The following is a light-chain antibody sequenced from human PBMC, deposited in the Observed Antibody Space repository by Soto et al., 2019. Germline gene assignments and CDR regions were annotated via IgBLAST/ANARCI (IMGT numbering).Light chain of an antibody. CDR3: YQYYSSPHT. CDR2: ATS. CDR1: QTISRDD. J-gene: IGKJ3*01. Sequence: EIVLTQSPGTLSLSPGETATLPCRTSQTISRDDLAWYQQRPGQAPRLLVSATSRRATGNPDRFNGYGSGTDFTLTISSLEPEDFGVYYCYQYYSSPHTFGPGTRVDIK. V-gene: IGKV3-20*01.